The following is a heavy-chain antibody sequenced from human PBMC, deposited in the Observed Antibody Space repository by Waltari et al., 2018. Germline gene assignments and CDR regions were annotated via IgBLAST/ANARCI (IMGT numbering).Heavy chain of an antibody. J-gene: IGHJ4*02. CDR1: GGSISSGDYY. D-gene: IGHD3-3*01. V-gene: IGHV4-30-4*08. CDR2: IYYSWST. Sequence: QVQLQESGPGLVKPAQTLALTGTVSGGSISSGDYYWSWIRQPPGKGLEWIGYIYYSWSTYYNPSLTSRVTISVDTSTNQFSLKLSSVTAADTSVYYCARWRGDFWSGYYHDYWGQGTLVTVSS. CDR3: ARWRGDFWSGYYHDY.